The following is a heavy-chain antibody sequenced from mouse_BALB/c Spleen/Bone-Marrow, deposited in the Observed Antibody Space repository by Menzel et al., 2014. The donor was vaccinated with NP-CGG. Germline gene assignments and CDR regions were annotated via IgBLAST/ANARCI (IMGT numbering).Heavy chain of an antibody. CDR1: GYTFTSSW. D-gene: IGHD2-1*01. V-gene: IGHV1S130*01. Sequence: VQVVESGSVLVRPGASVKLSCKAPGYTFTSSWMHWAKQRPGQGLEWIGEIHPNSGNTNYNEKFKGKATLTVDTSSSTAYVDLSSLTSEDSAVYYCARERIYGNYLWYFDVWGAGTTVTVSS. CDR3: ARERIYGNYLWYFDV. J-gene: IGHJ1*01. CDR2: IHPNSGNT.